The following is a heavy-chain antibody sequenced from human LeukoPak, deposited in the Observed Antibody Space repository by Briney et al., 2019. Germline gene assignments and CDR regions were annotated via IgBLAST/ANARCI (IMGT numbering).Heavy chain of an antibody. D-gene: IGHD2-15*01. CDR1: GFTFSSYA. J-gene: IGHJ6*02. Sequence: GRSLRLSCAASGFTFSSYAMHWVRQAPGKGLEWVAVISYDGSNKYYADSVRGRFTISRDNSKNTLSLQMNSLRVDDTAVYYCARDVLVVVPVTLEPGYYYYGMDVWGQGTTVTVSS. V-gene: IGHV3-30-3*01. CDR2: ISYDGSNK. CDR3: ARDVLVVVPVTLEPGYYYYGMDV.